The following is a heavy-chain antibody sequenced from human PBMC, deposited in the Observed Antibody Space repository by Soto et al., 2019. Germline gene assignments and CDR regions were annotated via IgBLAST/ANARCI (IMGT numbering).Heavy chain of an antibody. CDR3: ARGLPGVSGDYGGHDGLDV. D-gene: IGHD4-17*01. J-gene: IGHJ6*02. CDR1: GDTFSTYG. Sequence: QVQLVQSGAEVKKPGSSVKVSCKASGDTFSTYGISWVRQAPGQGLEWMGGIIPKFGMTNYAQKFQGRVTITADRSTSTAYMALSSLRSEYTAVYYCARGLPGVSGDYGGHDGLDVWGQGTTVTVSS. V-gene: IGHV1-69*17. CDR2: IIPKFGMT.